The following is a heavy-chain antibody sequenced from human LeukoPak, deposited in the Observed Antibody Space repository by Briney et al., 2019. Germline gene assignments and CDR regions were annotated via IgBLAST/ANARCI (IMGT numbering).Heavy chain of an antibody. CDR1: GGSFSGYY. V-gene: IGHV4-34*01. CDR2: INHSGST. CDR3: ARHTYYYGSGSPRDAFDI. J-gene: IGHJ3*02. D-gene: IGHD3-10*01. Sequence: SETLSLTCAVYGGSFSGYYWSWIRQPPGKGLEWIGEINHSGSTNYNPSLKSRVTLSVDTSKNQFSLKLSSVTAADTAVYYCARHTYYYGSGSPRDAFDIWGQGTMVTVSS.